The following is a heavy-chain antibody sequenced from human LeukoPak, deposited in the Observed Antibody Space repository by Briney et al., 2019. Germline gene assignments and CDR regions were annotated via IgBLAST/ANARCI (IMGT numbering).Heavy chain of an antibody. CDR1: GYTLTELS. CDR2: FDPEDGET. D-gene: IGHD4-17*01. CDR3: ATTQMTTVTTGHWFDP. J-gene: IGHJ5*02. Sequence: ASVKVSCKVSGYTLTELSTHWVRQAPGKGLEWMGGFDPEDGETIYAQKFQGRVTMTEDTSTDTAYMELSSLRSEDTAVYYCATTQMTTVTTGHWFDPWGQGTLVTVPS. V-gene: IGHV1-24*01.